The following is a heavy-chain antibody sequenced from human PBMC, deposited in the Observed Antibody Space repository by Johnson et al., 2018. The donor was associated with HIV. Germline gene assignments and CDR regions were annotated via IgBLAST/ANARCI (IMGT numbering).Heavy chain of an antibody. V-gene: IGHV3-64*04. D-gene: IGHD3-22*01. CDR2: ISGSGGST. CDR1: GFTFSSYA. CDR3: AKHGGYSDGPNDAFDI. Sequence: QVQLVESGGGLVQPGGSLRLSCAASGFTFSSYAMHWVRQAPGKGLEYVSAISGSGGSTYYADSVKGRFTISRDNSKNTLYLQMNSLRAEDTAVYYCAKHGGYSDGPNDAFDIWGQGTMVTVSS. J-gene: IGHJ3*02.